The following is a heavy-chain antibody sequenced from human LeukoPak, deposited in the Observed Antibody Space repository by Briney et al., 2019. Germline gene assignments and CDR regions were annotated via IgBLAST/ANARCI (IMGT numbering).Heavy chain of an antibody. CDR3: AKWEEKLRAFDV. V-gene: IGHV4-39*07. D-gene: IGHD3-16*01. J-gene: IGHJ3*01. Sequence: PSETLSLTCNVSGGSISSSSYSWGWIRQPPGKGLGWIGNSYYSGSTYYNASLKSRVTISVDTSNNQFSVRLTSVTAADTAVYYCAKWEEKLRAFDVWGQGTMVTVSS. CDR1: GGSISSSSYS. CDR2: SYYSGST.